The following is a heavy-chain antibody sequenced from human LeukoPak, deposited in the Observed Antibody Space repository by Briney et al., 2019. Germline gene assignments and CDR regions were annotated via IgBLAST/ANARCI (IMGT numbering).Heavy chain of an antibody. Sequence: GRSLRLSCAASGFTFSSYAMHWVRQAPGKGLEWVAVISYDGSNKYYADSVKGRFTISRDNSKTTLYLQMNSLRAEDTAVYYCARDAYSGSYLDYWGQGTLVTVSS. CDR2: ISYDGSNK. CDR3: ARDAYSGSYLDY. D-gene: IGHD1-26*01. CDR1: GFTFSSYA. V-gene: IGHV3-30-3*01. J-gene: IGHJ4*02.